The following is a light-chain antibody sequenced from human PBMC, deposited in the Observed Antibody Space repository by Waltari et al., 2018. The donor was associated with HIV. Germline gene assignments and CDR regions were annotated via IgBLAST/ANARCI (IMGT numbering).Light chain of an antibody. V-gene: IGLV2-14*01. J-gene: IGLJ3*02. CDR3: SSYASTSTRV. CDR2: EVS. CDR1: SNDVGGYKY. Sequence: QSALTQPASVSGSPGQSITISCTGTSNDVGGYKYVSWYQQHPGKAPKVVIYEVSNRPSGVSNRSSGSKASNTASLTISGLQAEDEADYYCSSYASTSTRVFGGGTKLTVL.